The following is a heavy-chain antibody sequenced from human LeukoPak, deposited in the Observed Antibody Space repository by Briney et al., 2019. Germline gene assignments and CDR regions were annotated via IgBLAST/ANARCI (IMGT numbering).Heavy chain of an antibody. CDR1: GGSISSYF. Sequence: PETLSLTCTVSGGSISSYFWNWIRQPPGKGLEWIGYIYYSGSTNYNPSLKSRVTISVDTSKNQFSLKLSSVTAADTAVYYCARARVGYDILTGYYPHYFDYWGQGTLVTVSS. CDR3: ARARVGYDILTGYYPHYFDY. D-gene: IGHD3-9*01. V-gene: IGHV4-59*12. CDR2: IYYSGST. J-gene: IGHJ4*02.